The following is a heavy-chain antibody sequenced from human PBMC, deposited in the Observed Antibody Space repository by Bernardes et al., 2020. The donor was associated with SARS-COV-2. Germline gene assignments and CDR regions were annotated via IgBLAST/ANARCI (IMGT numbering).Heavy chain of an antibody. V-gene: IGHV1-69*13. CDR2: IIPIFGTA. D-gene: IGHD6-6*01. CDR1: GGTFSSYA. J-gene: IGHJ6*02. CDR3: ARDPGYSSSSPSYYYYGMDV. Sequence: SVKVSCKASGGTFSSYAISWVRQAPGQGLEWMGGIIPIFGTANYAQKFQGRVTITADESTSTAYMELSSLRSEDTAVYYCARDPGYSSSSPSYYYYGMDVWGQGTTVTVSS.